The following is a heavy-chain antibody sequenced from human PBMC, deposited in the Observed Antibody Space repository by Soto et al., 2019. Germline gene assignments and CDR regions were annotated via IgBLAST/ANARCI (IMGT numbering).Heavy chain of an antibody. V-gene: IGHV1-8*01. CDR2: MNPNSGIT. Sequence: QVQLVQTGAEVKKPGASVKVSCKASGYTFTSYDINWVRQATGQGLEWMGCMNPNSGITGYAQKFTGRVTMTRNTSIITAYMELSSLRSEDTAVYYCAREKTSYGMDVWGQGTTVTVSS. J-gene: IGHJ6*02. CDR1: GYTFTSYD. CDR3: AREKTSYGMDV.